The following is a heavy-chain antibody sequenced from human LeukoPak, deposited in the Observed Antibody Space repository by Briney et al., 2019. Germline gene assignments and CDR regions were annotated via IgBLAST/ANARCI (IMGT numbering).Heavy chain of an antibody. V-gene: IGHV4-59*12. CDR2: IYYSGST. CDR3: SRESGAFCPFGY. J-gene: IGHJ4*02. Sequence: SETLSLTCTVSGGSMNNYYWSWIRQPPGEGLEWIGYIYYSGSTNYNPSLKSRVTMSVDTSKNHFSLILTSVTAADTAIYYCSRESGAFCPFGYWGQGTLVIVPP. CDR1: GGSMNNYY. D-gene: IGHD1-26*01.